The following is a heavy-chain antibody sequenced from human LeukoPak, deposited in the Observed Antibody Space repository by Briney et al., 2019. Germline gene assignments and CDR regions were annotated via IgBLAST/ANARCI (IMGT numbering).Heavy chain of an antibody. CDR2: IWYDGSNK. CDR1: GFTFSSYG. CDR3: ARDRGRLYVTHFDI. J-gene: IGHJ3*02. Sequence: GGSLRLSCAASGFTFSSYGMHWVRQAPGKGLEWVAVIWYDGSNKYYADSVKGRFTISRDNSKNTLYLQMNSLRAEDTAVYYCARDRGRLYVTHFDIWGQGTMVTVSS. V-gene: IGHV3-33*01. D-gene: IGHD2/OR15-2a*01.